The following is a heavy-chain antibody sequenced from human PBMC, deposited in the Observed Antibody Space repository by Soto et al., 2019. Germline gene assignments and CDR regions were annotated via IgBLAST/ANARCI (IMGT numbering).Heavy chain of an antibody. D-gene: IGHD6-6*01. V-gene: IGHV4-59*01. J-gene: IGHJ5*02. CDR1: GGPIRNNS. Sequence: PSETLSLTCTVSGGPIRNNSWSWIRQPPARGLEWIAYMYYSGSTNYNPSLKSRVTTSVDTSKNQFSLRLSSVTAADTAIYYCARVWKRGSNRSSWWFDPWGQGSLVTVS. CDR2: MYYSGST. CDR3: ARVWKRGSNRSSWWFDP.